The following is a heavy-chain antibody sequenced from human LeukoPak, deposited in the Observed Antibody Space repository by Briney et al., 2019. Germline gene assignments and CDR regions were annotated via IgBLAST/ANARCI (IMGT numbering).Heavy chain of an antibody. CDR3: ALSIQPDHLGY. V-gene: IGHV3-21*01. D-gene: IGHD2-2*01. J-gene: IGHJ4*02. CDR1: GFTFSSYS. Sequence: GGSLRLSCAASGFTFSSYSMNWVRQAPGKGLEWVSSISSSSSYIYYADSVKGRFTISRDNAKNSLYLQMNSLRAEGTAVYYCALSIQPDHLGYWGQGTLVTVSS. CDR2: ISSSSSYI.